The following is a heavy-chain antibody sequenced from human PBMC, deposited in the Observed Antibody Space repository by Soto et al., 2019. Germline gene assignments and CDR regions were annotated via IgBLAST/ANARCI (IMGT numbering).Heavy chain of an antibody. V-gene: IGHV1-69*01. CDR2: IIPIFDTA. CDR1: GGTFSDST. J-gene: IGHJ6*02. D-gene: IGHD1-1*01. CDR3: ARNGTLTGYSYGMDV. Sequence: QVQLVQSGAELRKPGSSVKVSCKASGGTFSDSTINWVRQAPGQRLEWMGGIIPIFDTANYAEKFQGRVTINADESTSTSFMEVSSLRSEDTAVYYCARNGTLTGYSYGMDVWGQGTMVTVSS.